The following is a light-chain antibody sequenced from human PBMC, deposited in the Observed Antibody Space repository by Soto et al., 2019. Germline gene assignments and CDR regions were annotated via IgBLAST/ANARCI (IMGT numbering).Light chain of an antibody. Sequence: QSVLTQPASVSGSPGQSITISCTGTSSDVGGYNYVSWYQQHPGKAPKLMIYDVSNRPSGVSNRFSGSKSGNTASLTISGLQAEDEADYYCSSYTSSSTLVFGRGTQLTVL. CDR3: SSYTSSSTLV. J-gene: IGLJ2*01. V-gene: IGLV2-14*01. CDR2: DVS. CDR1: SSDVGGYNY.